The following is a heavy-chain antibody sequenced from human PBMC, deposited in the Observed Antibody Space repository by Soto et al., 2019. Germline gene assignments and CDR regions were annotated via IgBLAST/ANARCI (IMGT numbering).Heavy chain of an antibody. V-gene: IGHV3-7*03. CDR2: IKQDGSEK. J-gene: IGHJ5*02. Sequence: GGSLRLSCAASGFTFSSYWMSWVRQAPGKGLEWVANIKQDGSEKYYVDSVKGRFTISRDNSKNTMYLQMNSLRDGDTAIYYCAKAANYNNPTYKWLDPRGQGTMVAV. CDR3: AKAANYNNPTYKWLDP. D-gene: IGHD4-4*01. CDR1: GFTFSSYW.